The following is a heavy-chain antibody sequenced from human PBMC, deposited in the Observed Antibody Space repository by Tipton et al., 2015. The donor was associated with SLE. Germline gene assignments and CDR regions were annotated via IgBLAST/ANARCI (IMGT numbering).Heavy chain of an antibody. CDR2: IYYSGST. Sequence: TLSLTCTVSGGSISSSDYYWTWIRQHPGKGLEWIGSIYYSGSTYYNPSLKSRVTISVDTSKNQFSLKLSSVTAADTAVYYCGRARVGMGYVFDVWGQGTMVTVSS. J-gene: IGHJ3*01. V-gene: IGHV4-39*07. CDR3: GRARVGMGYVFDV. D-gene: IGHD5-24*01. CDR1: GGSISSSDYY.